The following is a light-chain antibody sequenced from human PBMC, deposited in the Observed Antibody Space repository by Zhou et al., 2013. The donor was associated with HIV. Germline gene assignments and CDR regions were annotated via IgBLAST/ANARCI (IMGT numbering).Light chain of an antibody. J-gene: IGKJ1*01. CDR2: TAS. CDR1: QDISNY. V-gene: IGKV1-39*01. CDR3: QQYYSYPST. Sequence: DIQMTQSPPSLSASVGDRVTITCQATQDISNYLNWYQQKPGKAPKLLIYTASSLQSGVPSRFSGSGSGTDFTLTISCLQSEDFATYYCQQYYSYPSTFGQGTDLEIK.